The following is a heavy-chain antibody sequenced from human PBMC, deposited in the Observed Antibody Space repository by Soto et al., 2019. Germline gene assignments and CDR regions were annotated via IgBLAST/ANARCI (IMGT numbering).Heavy chain of an antibody. Sequence: PGGSLRLSCAASGFTFSSYAMNWVRQAPGKGLEWVSGISASGGSTYYADSVKGRFTISRDNSENTLYLQMNSLRAEDTAVYYCAKAVCNGGSCHSHYWGPPTLVTVSS. J-gene: IGHJ4*02. D-gene: IGHD2-15*01. CDR3: AKAVCNGGSCHSHY. V-gene: IGHV3-23*01. CDR1: GFTFSSYA. CDR2: ISASGGST.